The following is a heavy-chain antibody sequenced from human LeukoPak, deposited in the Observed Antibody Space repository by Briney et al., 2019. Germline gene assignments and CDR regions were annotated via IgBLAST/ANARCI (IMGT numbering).Heavy chain of an antibody. Sequence: GGSLRLSCVVSGFTFTNYVVHWVRQAPGKGLEWVTLVSSDGGIKYYTDSVKGRFSVSRDISKNTLYLQMNSLRVDDTAVYYCARDSETTPIHVLGYWGQGTLVTVSS. CDR1: GFTFTNYV. J-gene: IGHJ4*02. D-gene: IGHD2-15*01. CDR3: ARDSETTPIHVLGY. CDR2: VSSDGGIK. V-gene: IGHV3-30-3*01.